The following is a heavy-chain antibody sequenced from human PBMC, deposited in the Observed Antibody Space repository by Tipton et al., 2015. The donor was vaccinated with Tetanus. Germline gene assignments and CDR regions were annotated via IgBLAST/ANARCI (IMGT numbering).Heavy chain of an antibody. V-gene: IGHV4-31*03. CDR1: GGSTATGGYS. CDR3: ARHHPPRGFPYGGPHP. D-gene: IGHD3-16*01. J-gene: IGHJ5*02. CDR2: IYDSGNT. Sequence: TLSLTCTVSGGSTATGGYSWNWIRQHPGKGLEWIGYIYDSGNTLYNPSLESRVSISIDASKTQFSLKLTSVTAADTAVYYCARHHPPRGFPYGGPHPWGQGTLVTVSS.